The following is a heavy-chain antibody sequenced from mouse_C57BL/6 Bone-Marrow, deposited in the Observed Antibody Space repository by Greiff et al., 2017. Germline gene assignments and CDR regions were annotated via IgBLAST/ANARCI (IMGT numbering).Heavy chain of an antibody. Sequence: VQLQQSVAELVRPGASVKLSCTASGLNIKNTYMHWVKQRPEQGLEWIGRIDPANGNTKYAPKFQGKATITADTSSNTAYLQLSSLTSEDTAIYYCAEPIYYYGSSYTWFAYWGQGTLVTVSA. CDR1: GLNIKNTY. D-gene: IGHD1-1*01. V-gene: IGHV14-3*01. CDR2: IDPANGNT. CDR3: AEPIYYYGSSYTWFAY. J-gene: IGHJ3*01.